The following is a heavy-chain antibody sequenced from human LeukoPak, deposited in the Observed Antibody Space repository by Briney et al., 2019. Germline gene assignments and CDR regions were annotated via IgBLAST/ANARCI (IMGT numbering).Heavy chain of an antibody. V-gene: IGHV4-59*01. CDR1: GGSISSYY. J-gene: IGHJ4*02. D-gene: IGHD3-3*01. CDR3: ARDLGGVRATKYYFDY. CDR2: IYDSVNT. Sequence: PSETLSLTCTVSGGSISSYYWSWIRQPPGKGLEWIGYIYDSVNTNYNPSLRSRISISVDTSKNQFSLKMSSVTAADTAVYYCARDLGGVRATKYYFDYWGQGTLVTVSS.